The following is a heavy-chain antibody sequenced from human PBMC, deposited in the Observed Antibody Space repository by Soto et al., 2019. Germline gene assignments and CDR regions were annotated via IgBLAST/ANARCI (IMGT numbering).Heavy chain of an antibody. J-gene: IGHJ6*02. CDR3: ARYKSNYYYGMDV. D-gene: IGHD1-20*01. CDR1: GGSISSYY. V-gene: IGHV4-59*01. CDR2: IYYSGIT. Sequence: QVQLQESGPGLVKPSETLSLTCTVSGGSISSYYWSWIRQPPGKGLEWIGYIYYSGITNCNPSLKMRVNISVDTSKNQFSLKLSSVTAADTAVYYCARYKSNYYYGMDVWGQGTTVTVS.